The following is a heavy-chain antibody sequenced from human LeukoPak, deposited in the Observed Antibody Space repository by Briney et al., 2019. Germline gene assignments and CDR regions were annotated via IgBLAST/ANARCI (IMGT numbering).Heavy chain of an antibody. CDR2: IIPILGIA. CDR3: ARDLAKDGSGSYYNVGGY. CDR1: GGTFSSYA. V-gene: IGHV1-69*04. D-gene: IGHD3-10*01. J-gene: IGHJ4*02. Sequence: SVKVSCKASGGTFSSYAISWVRQAPGQGLEWMGRIIPILGIANYAQKFQGRATITADKSTSTAYMELSSLRSEDTAVYYCARDLAKDGSGSYYNVGGYWGQGTLVTVSS.